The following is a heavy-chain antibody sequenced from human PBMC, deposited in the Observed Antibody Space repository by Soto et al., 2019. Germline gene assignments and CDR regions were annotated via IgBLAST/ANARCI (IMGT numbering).Heavy chain of an antibody. J-gene: IGHJ5*02. V-gene: IGHV1-69*13. CDR2: IIPIFGTA. D-gene: IGHD6-13*01. CDR3: ARGDEQLVFSGWFDP. CDR1: GGTFSSYA. Sequence: GASVKVSCKASGGTFSSYAISWVRQAPGQGLEWMGGIIPIFGTANYAQKFQGRVTITADESTSTAYMELSSLRSEDTAVYYCARGDEQLVFSGWFDPWGQGTLVTVSS.